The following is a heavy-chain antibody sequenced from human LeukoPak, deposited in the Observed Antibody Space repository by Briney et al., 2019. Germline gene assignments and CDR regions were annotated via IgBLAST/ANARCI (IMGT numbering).Heavy chain of an antibody. J-gene: IGHJ3*02. CDR1: GFTFSSYA. CDR2: ISGSGGST. CDR3: ANLVVAGSTPPGQDAFDI. V-gene: IGHV3-23*01. D-gene: IGHD3-22*01. Sequence: GGSLRLSCAASGFTFSSYAMSWVRQAPGKGLEWVSAISGSGGSTYYADSVKGRFTISRDNSKNTLYLQMNSLRAEDTAVYYCANLVVAGSTPPGQDAFDIWGQGTMVTVSS.